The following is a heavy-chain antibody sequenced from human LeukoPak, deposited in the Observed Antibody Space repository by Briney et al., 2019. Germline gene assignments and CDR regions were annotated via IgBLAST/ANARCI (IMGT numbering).Heavy chain of an antibody. D-gene: IGHD1-14*01. J-gene: IGHJ5*02. CDR2: ISYIGST. Sequence: PSETLSLTCAVSTDSFSSHYWTWIRQPPGKGLEWIGYISYIGSTNYNPSLKSRVTISIDTSKNQFSLRLNSVTAADTAVYYCARHFKHVRSGTQHWFDPWGQGTLVTVSS. CDR3: ARHFKHVRSGTQHWFDP. V-gene: IGHV4-59*08. CDR1: TDSFSSHY.